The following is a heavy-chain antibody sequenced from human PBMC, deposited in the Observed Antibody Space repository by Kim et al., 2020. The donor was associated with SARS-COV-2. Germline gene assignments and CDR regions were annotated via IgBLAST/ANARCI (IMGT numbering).Heavy chain of an antibody. V-gene: IGHV3-23*01. CDR2: GKT. CDR3: AKDLATAGT. J-gene: IGHJ5*02. D-gene: IGHD6-13*01. Sequence: GKTYYAASVKGRFTISRDNSKNTLYLQMNSLRAEDTAVYYCAKDLATAGTWGQGTLVTVSS.